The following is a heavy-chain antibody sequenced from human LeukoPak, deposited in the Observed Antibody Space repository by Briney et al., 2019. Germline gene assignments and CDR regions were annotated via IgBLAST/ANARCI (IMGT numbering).Heavy chain of an antibody. V-gene: IGHV3-30*03. D-gene: IGHD6-13*01. Sequence: GGSLRLSCAASGFTFSSYGMHWVRQAPGKGLEWVAVISYDGSNKYYADSVKGRFTISRDNSKNTLYLQMNSLRAEDTAVYYCAIDRYSEGSSWYFYWGQGTLVTVCS. CDR2: ISYDGSNK. CDR1: GFTFSSYG. CDR3: AIDRYSEGSSWYFY. J-gene: IGHJ4*02.